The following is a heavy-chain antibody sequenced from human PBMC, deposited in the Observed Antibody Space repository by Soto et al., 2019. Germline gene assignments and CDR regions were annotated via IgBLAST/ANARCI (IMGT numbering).Heavy chain of an antibody. J-gene: IGHJ3*02. D-gene: IGHD3-9*01. CDR2: ISYDGSNK. V-gene: IGHV3-30-3*01. Sequence: QVQLVESGGGVVQPGRSLRLSCAASGFTFSSYAMHWVRQAPGKGLEWVAVISYDGSNKYYADSVKGRFTISRDNSKNTLYLQMNSLRAEDTAVYYCAREFDLLDAFDIWGQGTMVTVSS. CDR1: GFTFSSYA. CDR3: AREFDLLDAFDI.